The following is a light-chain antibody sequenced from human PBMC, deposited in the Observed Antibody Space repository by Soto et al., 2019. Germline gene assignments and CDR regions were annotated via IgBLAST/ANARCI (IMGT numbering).Light chain of an antibody. V-gene: IGKV3-20*01. CDR1: QSVNNDY. CDR2: GAS. Sequence: ETVLTQSPGTLSLSPGERATLSCRSTQSVNNDYLAWYQQRPGLAPRLLIFGASNRATGIPDRFSGSGSGTDFTLTISRLEPEDFAVYYCQQYGSSQWTFGQGTKVDIK. J-gene: IGKJ1*01. CDR3: QQYGSSQWT.